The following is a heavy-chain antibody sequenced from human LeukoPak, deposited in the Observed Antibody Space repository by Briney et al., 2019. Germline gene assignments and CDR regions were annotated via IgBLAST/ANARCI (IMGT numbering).Heavy chain of an antibody. CDR1: GGTFSSYA. CDR2: IIPVFGTA. V-gene: IGHV1-69*05. D-gene: IGHD3-10*01. CDR3: ARVLHLGSWSYYG. J-gene: IGHJ4*02. Sequence: ASVKVSCKASGGTFSSYAISWVRQAPGQGLEWMGRIIPVFGTANYAQKFQGRVTITTDESTSTAYMELSSLRSEDTAVYYCARVLHLGSWSYYGWGQGNLVTVSS.